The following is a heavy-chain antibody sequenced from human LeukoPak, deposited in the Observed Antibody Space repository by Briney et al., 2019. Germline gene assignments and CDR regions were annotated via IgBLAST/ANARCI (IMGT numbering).Heavy chain of an antibody. Sequence: GGSLRLSCAASGFTFSSYAMSWVRQAPGKGLEWVSAISGSGGSTYYADSVKGRFTISRDNSKNTLYLQMNSLRGEDTAVYYCAKATRGRCSSTSCYSVNHWGQGTLVTVSS. D-gene: IGHD2-2*02. V-gene: IGHV3-23*01. CDR1: GFTFSSYA. J-gene: IGHJ5*02. CDR2: ISGSGGST. CDR3: AKATRGRCSSTSCYSVNH.